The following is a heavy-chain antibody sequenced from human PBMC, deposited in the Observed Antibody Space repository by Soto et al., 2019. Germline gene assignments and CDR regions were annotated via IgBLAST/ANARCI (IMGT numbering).Heavy chain of an antibody. CDR1: GGTFSSYA. CDR2: IIPIFGTA. D-gene: IGHD6-13*01. J-gene: IGHJ6*02. CDR3: ARQFIAAAGPALYYYYGMDV. V-gene: IGHV1-69*06. Sequence: SVKVSCKASGGTFSSYAISWVRQAPGQGLEWMGGIIPIFGTANYAQKFQGRVTITADKSTSTAYMELSSLRSEDTAVYYCARQFIAAAGPALYYYYGMDVWGQGTTVTAP.